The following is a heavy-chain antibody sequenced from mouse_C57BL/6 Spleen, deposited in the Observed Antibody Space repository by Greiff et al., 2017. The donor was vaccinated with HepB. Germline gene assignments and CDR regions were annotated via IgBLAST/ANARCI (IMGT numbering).Heavy chain of an antibody. J-gene: IGHJ3*01. CDR1: GYTFTSYW. D-gene: IGHD2-3*01. CDR2: IDPSDSYT. CDR3: ARKGGLLPFAY. V-gene: IGHV1-69*01. Sequence: QVQLQQPGAELVMPGASVKLSCKASGYTFTSYWMHWVKQRPGQGLEWIGEIDPSDSYTNYNQKFKGNSTLTLDKSSSTAYMQLSSLTSEDSAVYYCARKGGLLPFAYWGQGTLVTVSA.